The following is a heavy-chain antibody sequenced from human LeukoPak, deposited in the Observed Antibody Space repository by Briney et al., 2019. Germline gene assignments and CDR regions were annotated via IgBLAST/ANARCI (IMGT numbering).Heavy chain of an antibody. CDR1: GFTFSSYA. CDR3: ARGAYYDILTGPDLGPDAFDI. CDR2: ISFDGSNK. J-gene: IGHJ3*02. V-gene: IGHV3-30-3*01. D-gene: IGHD3-9*01. Sequence: GGSLRLSCAASGFTFSSYAMHWVRQAPGKGLEWVAVISFDGSNKYYADSVKGRFTISRDNSRNTLYLQMNSLRADDTAVYYCARGAYYDILTGPDLGPDAFDIWGEGTMVTVSS.